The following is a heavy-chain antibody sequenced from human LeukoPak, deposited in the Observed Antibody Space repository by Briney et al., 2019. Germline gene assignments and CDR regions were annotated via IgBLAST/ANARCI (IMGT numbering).Heavy chain of an antibody. Sequence: SETLSLTCTVSGGSISSVNYHWGWIRQPPGKGLEWIGNMYYRGSTYYNPSLKSRVTISVDTSKNQFSLKLTSVTAADTAVYYCARDRWFDPWGQGTLVTVSS. V-gene: IGHV4-39*07. J-gene: IGHJ5*02. CDR1: GGSISSVNYH. CDR2: MYYRGST. CDR3: ARDRWFDP.